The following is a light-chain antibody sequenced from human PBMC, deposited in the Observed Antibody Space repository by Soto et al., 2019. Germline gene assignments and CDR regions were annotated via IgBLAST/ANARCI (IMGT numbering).Light chain of an antibody. CDR2: DAS. Sequence: VLPPSPGPLSLSPGARSTLSCSASQSVAYTYLAWYQQKPGLAPRLLIYDASSRATGIPDRFSGSGSGTDFTLTISRLEPEDFAVYYCQQYGSSPTFGQGTRLEIK. J-gene: IGKJ5*01. CDR3: QQYGSSPT. V-gene: IGKV3D-20*01. CDR1: QSVAYTY.